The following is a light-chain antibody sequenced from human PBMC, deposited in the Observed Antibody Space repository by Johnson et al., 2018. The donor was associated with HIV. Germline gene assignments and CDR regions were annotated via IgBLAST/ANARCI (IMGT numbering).Light chain of an antibody. CDR2: EDY. CDR1: VSNIESYF. CDR3: GVWDASLSPHYV. V-gene: IGLV1-51*02. J-gene: IGLJ1*01. Sequence: QSVLTQPPSVSAAPGQTVNISCSGNVSNIESYFVSWYQQLPGAAPRLLIYEDYNRPSGIPDRFSGSKSGASATLGITGLQTGDEADYYCGVWDASLSPHYVFGTGTTLTVL.